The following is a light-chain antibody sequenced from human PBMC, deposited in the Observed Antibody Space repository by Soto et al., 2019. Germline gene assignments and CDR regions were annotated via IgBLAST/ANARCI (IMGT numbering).Light chain of an antibody. J-gene: IGLJ2*01. CDR2: NNN. V-gene: IGLV1-44*01. Sequence: QSVLTQAPSASGTPGQRVTISCSGSSSNIGSDSVNWYQQLPGTAPKLLIYNNNQRPSGVPDRFSGSKSGTSTSLALSGLQSEDEADYYCAAWDDSLNGVVFGGGTKLTVL. CDR1: SSNIGSDS. CDR3: AAWDDSLNGVV.